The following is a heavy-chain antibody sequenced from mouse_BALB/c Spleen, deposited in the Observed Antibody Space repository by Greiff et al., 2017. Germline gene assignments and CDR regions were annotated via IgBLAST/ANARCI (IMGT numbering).Heavy chain of an antibody. Sequence: QVHVKQSGAELVRPGSSVKISCKASGYAFSSYWMNWVKQRPGQGLEWIGQIYPGDGDTNYNGKFKGKATLTADKSSSTAYMQLSSLTSEDSAVYFCARGDYDYDGSWFAYWGQGTLVTVSA. J-gene: IGHJ3*01. D-gene: IGHD2-4*01. V-gene: IGHV1-80*01. CDR2: IYPGDGDT. CDR3: ARGDYDYDGSWFAY. CDR1: GYAFSSYW.